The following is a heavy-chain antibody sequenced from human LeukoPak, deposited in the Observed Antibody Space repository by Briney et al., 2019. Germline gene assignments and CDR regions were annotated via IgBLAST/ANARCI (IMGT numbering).Heavy chain of an antibody. V-gene: IGHV1-2*06. CDR3: ATFTAPLNAFDL. J-gene: IGHJ3*01. CDR1: GHSFNAYY. CDR2: IDPKSGDT. Sequence: ASVKVCCKASGHSFNAYYMHWVRQAPGQGLEWMGRIDPKSGDTKYTQKFQGRVTMTRDTSISTAYMELSRLTSDDTAVYYCATFTAPLNAFDLWGQGTMVTVSS. D-gene: IGHD3-16*01.